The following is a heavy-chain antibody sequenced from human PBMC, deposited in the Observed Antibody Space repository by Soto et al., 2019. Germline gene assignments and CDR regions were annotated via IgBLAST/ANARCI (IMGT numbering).Heavy chain of an antibody. CDR2: MNPNSGNT. CDR1: GYTFTSYD. D-gene: IGHD5-12*01. Sequence: ASVKVSCKASGYTFTSYDINWVRQATGQGLEWMGWMNPNSGNTGYAQKFQGRVTMTRNTSISTAYMELSSLRSEDTAVYYCAVLATTYYYYGMDVWGQGTTVTVS. CDR3: AVLATTYYYYGMDV. J-gene: IGHJ6*02. V-gene: IGHV1-8*01.